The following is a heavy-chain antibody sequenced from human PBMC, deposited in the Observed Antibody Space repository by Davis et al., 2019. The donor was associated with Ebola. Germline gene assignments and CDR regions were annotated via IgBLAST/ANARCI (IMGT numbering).Heavy chain of an antibody. CDR2: INHSGST. V-gene: IGHV4-34*01. Sequence: PSETLSLTCAVYGGSFSGYYWSWIRQPPGKGLEWIGEINHSGSTNYNPSLKSRVTISVDTSKNQFSLKLSSVTAADTAVYYCARFDFCSGGSCYENYYYYYGMDVWGQGTTVTVSS. J-gene: IGHJ6*02. D-gene: IGHD2-15*01. CDR1: GGSFSGYY. CDR3: ARFDFCSGGSCYENYYYYYGMDV.